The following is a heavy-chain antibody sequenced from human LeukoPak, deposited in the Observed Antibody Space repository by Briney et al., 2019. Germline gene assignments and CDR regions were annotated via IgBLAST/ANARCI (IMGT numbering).Heavy chain of an antibody. CDR1: GFTFSSYD. Sequence: GGSLRLSCAASGFTFSSYDMNWVRQAPGKGLEWVSAISGSGGSTYYADSVKGQFTISRDNSKNTLYLQMNSLRAEDTAVYYCAKDRPYYYYMDVWGKGTTVTISS. J-gene: IGHJ6*03. CDR3: AKDRPYYYYMDV. V-gene: IGHV3-23*01. CDR2: ISGSGGST.